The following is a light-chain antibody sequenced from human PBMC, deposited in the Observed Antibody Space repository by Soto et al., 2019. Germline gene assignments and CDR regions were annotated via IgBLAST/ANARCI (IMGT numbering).Light chain of an antibody. CDR2: DAA. J-gene: IGKJ4*01. Sequence: EIVLTQSPATLSLSPGERATLSCRASQSVSSSLAWYQQKPGQAPRLLIYDAANRATGIPARFSGSGSGTDFTLTISSLEPEDFAVYYCQQRSNWLTFGGGTKAEIK. CDR3: QQRSNWLT. V-gene: IGKV3-11*01. CDR1: QSVSSS.